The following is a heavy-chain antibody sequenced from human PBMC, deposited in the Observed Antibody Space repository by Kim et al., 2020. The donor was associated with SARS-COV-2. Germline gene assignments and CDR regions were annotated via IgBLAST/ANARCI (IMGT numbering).Heavy chain of an antibody. J-gene: IGHJ5*02. CDR2: ISWDGGST. CDR3: AKDMRAITMVRGALDP. CDR1: GFTFDDYT. Sequence: GGSLRLSCAASGFTFDDYTMHWVRQAPGKGLEWVSLISWDGGSTYYADSVKGRFTISRDNSKNSLYLQMNSLRTEDTALYYCAKDMRAITMVRGALDPWGQGTLVTVSS. D-gene: IGHD3-10*01. V-gene: IGHV3-43*01.